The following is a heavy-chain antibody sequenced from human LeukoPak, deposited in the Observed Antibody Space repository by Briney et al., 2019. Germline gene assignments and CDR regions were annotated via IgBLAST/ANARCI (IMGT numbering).Heavy chain of an antibody. CDR1: AFTFSNAW. J-gene: IGHJ4*02. V-gene: IGHV3-15*01. Sequence: GGSLRLSCAASAFTFSNAWMNCVRQAPGKGLEWVGRIKSKTDGGTTDYAAPVKGRFTISRDDSKNTLYLQMNSLKTEDTAVYYCTTEERVSSGYCSGGSCYIDYWGQGTLVTVSS. D-gene: IGHD2-15*01. CDR3: TTEERVSSGYCSGGSCYIDY. CDR2: IKSKTDGGTT.